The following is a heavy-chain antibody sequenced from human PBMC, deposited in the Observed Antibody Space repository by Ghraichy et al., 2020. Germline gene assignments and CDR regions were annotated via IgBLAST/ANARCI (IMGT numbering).Heavy chain of an antibody. D-gene: IGHD4-17*01. CDR1: GFTFSSYW. J-gene: IGHJ4*02. CDR3: AREGYGDRTKYYFDY. Sequence: GGSLRLSCAASGFTFSSYWMSWVRQAPGKGLEWVANIKQDGSEKYYVDSVKGRFTISRDNAKNSLYLQMNSLRAEDTAVYYCAREGYGDRTKYYFDYWGQGTLVTVSS. V-gene: IGHV3-7*03. CDR2: IKQDGSEK.